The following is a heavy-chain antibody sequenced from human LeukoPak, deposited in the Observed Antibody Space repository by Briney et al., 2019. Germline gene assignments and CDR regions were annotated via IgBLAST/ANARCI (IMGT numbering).Heavy chain of an antibody. CDR1: EFTFTNYW. D-gene: IGHD5-18*01. V-gene: IGHV3-7*01. J-gene: IGHJ4*02. Sequence: GASLTLSCAASEFTFTNYWMSWLRQAQGKVLEWVANIKEDGSEKHYVDSVKGRFTISRDNAKNSLYLQMNSLRLEDTAVYYCARGGYSHFDYWGQGTLVTVSS. CDR3: ARGGYSHFDY. CDR2: IKEDGSEK.